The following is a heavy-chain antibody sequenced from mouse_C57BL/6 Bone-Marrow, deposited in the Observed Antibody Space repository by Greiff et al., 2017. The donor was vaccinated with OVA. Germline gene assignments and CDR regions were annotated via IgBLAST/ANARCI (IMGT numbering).Heavy chain of an antibody. J-gene: IGHJ2*01. CDR1: GFTFSSYG. V-gene: IGHV5-6*01. D-gene: IGHD2-4*01. CDR3: ARRAYYDYPFDY. Sequence: EVHLVESGGDLVKPGGSLKLSCAASGFTFSSYGMSWVRQTPDKRLEWVATISSGGSYTYYPDSEKGRFTISRDNAKNTLYLQMSSLKSEDTAMYYCARRAYYDYPFDYWGQGTTLTVSS. CDR2: ISSGGSYT.